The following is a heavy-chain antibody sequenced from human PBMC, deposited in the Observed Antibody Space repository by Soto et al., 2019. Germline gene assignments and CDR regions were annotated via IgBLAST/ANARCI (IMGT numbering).Heavy chain of an antibody. V-gene: IGHV2-5*02. CDR2: IYWDDDE. CDR1: GFSLNTGGVG. J-gene: IGHJ6*02. Sequence: ITLKESGPTLVKPTQTLTLTCTVSGFSLNTGGVGVGWVRQPRGKAMEWLALIYWDDDERYRPSLRSRLNITKDTINNQVVLTMTNMDPEDTATYYCVRNWRYYGGDYYYGMDAWGQVTTVTVSS. D-gene: IGHD3-10*01. CDR3: VRNWRYYGGDYYYGMDA.